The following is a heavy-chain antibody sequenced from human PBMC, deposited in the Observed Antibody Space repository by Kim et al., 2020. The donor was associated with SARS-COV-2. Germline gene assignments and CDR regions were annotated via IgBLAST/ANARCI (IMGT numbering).Heavy chain of an antibody. CDR3: AKDSGYDSRDYGMDV. V-gene: IGHV3-9*01. Sequence: GGSLRLSCAASGFTFDDYAMHWVRQAPGKGLEWVSGISWNSGSIGYADSVKGRFTISRDNAKNSLYLQMNSLRAEDTALYYCAKDSGYDSRDYGMDVWGQGTTVTVSS. CDR1: GFTFDDYA. CDR2: ISWNSGSI. J-gene: IGHJ6*02. D-gene: IGHD3-22*01.